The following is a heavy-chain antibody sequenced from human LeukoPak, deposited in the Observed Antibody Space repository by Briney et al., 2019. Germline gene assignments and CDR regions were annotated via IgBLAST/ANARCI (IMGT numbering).Heavy chain of an antibody. D-gene: IGHD3-10*01. J-gene: IGHJ4*02. CDR2: IKPSGGST. CDR3: ARGFRVLLWFGELSEYFDY. Sequence: ASVKVSCKAAGYAFTSYYMHWVRQAPGQGLEWMGIIKPSGGSTSYAQKFQGRVTMTRDTSTSTVYMELSSLRSEDTAVYYCARGFRVLLWFGELSEYFDYWGQGNLVTVSS. V-gene: IGHV1-46*01. CDR1: GYAFTSYY.